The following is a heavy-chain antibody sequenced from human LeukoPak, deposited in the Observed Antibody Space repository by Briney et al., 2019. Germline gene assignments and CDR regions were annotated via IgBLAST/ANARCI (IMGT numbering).Heavy chain of an antibody. CDR2: MNPNNGDT. CDR3: ATLVEFSSSRSLDP. D-gene: IGHD2-2*01. Sequence: APVKVSCKVSGYTFTKYHIYWVRPAPGQGLDVMGWMNPNNGDTNYAQKFHGRVTMTSDTSISTAYMELTGLKSDDTAFYYCATLVEFSSSRSLDPWGQGTLVIVSS. CDR1: GYTFTKYH. V-gene: IGHV1-2*02. J-gene: IGHJ5*02.